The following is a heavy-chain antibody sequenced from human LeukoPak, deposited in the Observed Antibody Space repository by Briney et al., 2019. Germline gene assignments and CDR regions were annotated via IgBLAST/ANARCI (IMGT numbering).Heavy chain of an antibody. CDR2: IIPIFGTA. D-gene: IGHD6-19*01. V-gene: IGHV1-69*13. Sequence: ASVKVSCKASGGTFSSYAISWVRQAPGQGLEWMGGIIPIFGTANYAQKFQGRVTITADESTSTAYMELSSLRSEDTAVHYCARDGLYYFDYWGQGTLVTVSS. CDR3: ARDGLYYFDY. J-gene: IGHJ4*02. CDR1: GGTFSSYA.